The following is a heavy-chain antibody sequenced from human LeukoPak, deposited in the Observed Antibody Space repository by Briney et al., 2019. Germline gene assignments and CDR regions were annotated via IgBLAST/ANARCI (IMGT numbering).Heavy chain of an antibody. CDR3: AKDVGIAAARGYFDY. CDR1: GFTFSKFW. D-gene: IGHD6-13*01. Sequence: GGSLRLSCAASGFTFSKFWMSWVRQAPGKGLDWVSAISGSGGSTYYPYSVKGRFTIYRDNSKNTLYLQMNSLRAEDTAVYYCAKDVGIAAARGYFDYWGEGTLVTVSS. J-gene: IGHJ4*02. V-gene: IGHV3-23*01. CDR2: ISGSGGST.